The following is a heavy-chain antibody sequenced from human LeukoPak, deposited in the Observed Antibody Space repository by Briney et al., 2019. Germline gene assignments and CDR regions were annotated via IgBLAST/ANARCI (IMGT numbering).Heavy chain of an antibody. J-gene: IGHJ4*02. Sequence: GGSLRLSCAASGFTFSSYAMPWVRQAPGKGLEWVAVISYDGSNKYYADSVKGRFTISRDNSKNTLYLQMNSLRAEDTAVYYCARDLLVLRFLEWLFPLGYWGQGTLVTVSS. CDR2: ISYDGSNK. D-gene: IGHD3-3*01. CDR1: GFTFSSYA. V-gene: IGHV3-30-3*01. CDR3: ARDLLVLRFLEWLFPLGY.